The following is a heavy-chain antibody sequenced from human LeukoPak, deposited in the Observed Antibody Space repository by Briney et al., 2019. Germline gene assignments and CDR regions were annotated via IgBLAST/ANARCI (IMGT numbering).Heavy chain of an antibody. Sequence: SETLSLTCTVSGGPISSNFYYWGCIRQPPGKGLEWIGSIYYSGSAFYNPSLQSRVTVSIDTSNNPLSLSLTSVTGTDTAVYYCAKTLRLGELWDWGQGSLVTASS. CDR1: GGPISSNFYY. J-gene: IGHJ4*02. D-gene: IGHD3-16*01. V-gene: IGHV4-39*01. CDR2: IYYSGSA. CDR3: AKTLRLGELWD.